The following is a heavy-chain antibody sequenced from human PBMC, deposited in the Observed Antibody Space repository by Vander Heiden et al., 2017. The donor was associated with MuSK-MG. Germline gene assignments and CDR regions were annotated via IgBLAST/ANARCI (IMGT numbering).Heavy chain of an antibody. CDR3: ARQGEYDAFDI. J-gene: IGHJ3*02. V-gene: IGHV4-38-2*01. D-gene: IGHD3-10*01. CDR1: GYSISSGYY. Sequence: QVPLPESGPGLVKPSETLSLTCPVSGYSISSGYYWGWIRQPPGKGLEWIGSIYHSGSTDDYPALKSRVTIAVDTAKNQFSMQLRSVTATDTAVYYVARQGEYDAFDIWGQGTMVTVSS. CDR2: IYHSGST.